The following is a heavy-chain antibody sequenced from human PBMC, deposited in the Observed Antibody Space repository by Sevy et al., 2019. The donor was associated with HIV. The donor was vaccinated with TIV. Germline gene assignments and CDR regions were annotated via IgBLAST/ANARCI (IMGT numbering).Heavy chain of an antibody. J-gene: IGHJ4*02. D-gene: IGHD6-13*01. Sequence: SETLSLTCTVSGGSISTYYWSWIRQPPGKRLEYIGSISYSGSTYYNPSLTSRVTISIDPSKNQFSLKLSSVTAADTALYYGASGGPTQQQLDYVDYWGQGTLVTVSS. CDR3: ASGGPTQQQLDYVDY. CDR1: GGSISTYY. V-gene: IGHV4-59*01. CDR2: ISYSGST.